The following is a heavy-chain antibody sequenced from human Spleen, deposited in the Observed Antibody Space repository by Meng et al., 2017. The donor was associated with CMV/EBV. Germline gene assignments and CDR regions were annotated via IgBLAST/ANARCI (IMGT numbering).Heavy chain of an antibody. V-gene: IGHV1-2*02. CDR2: INPNSGGT. J-gene: IGHJ6*02. CDR1: GYTFTGYY. D-gene: IGHD1-14*01. Sequence: ASVKVSCKASGYTFTGYYMHWVRQAPGQGLEWMGWINPNSGGTNYAQKFQGRVTVTRDTSISTAYMELSSLRSEDTAVYYCARPVRPLSTTGGMDVWGPGTTVTVSS. CDR3: ARPVRPLSTTGGMDV.